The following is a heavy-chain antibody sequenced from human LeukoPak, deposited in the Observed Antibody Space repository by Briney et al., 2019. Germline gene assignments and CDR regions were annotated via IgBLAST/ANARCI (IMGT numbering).Heavy chain of an antibody. CDR2: INHSGST. V-gene: IGHV4-4*02. J-gene: IGHJ4*02. Sequence: PSETLSLTCGVSGGSISGTNWWSWVRQPPGKGLEWIGEINHSGSTNYYPSLKSRVTISVDTSKNQFSLKLSSVTAADTAVYYCARGSVRGYSAYGQWYYFDYWGQGTLVTVSS. CDR1: GGSISGTNW. CDR3: ARGSVRGYSAYGQWYYFDY. D-gene: IGHD5-12*01.